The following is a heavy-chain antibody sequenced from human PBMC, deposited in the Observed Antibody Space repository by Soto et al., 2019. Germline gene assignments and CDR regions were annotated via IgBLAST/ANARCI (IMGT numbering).Heavy chain of an antibody. J-gene: IGHJ3*02. Sequence: SVKVSCKASGGTFSSYAISWVRQAPGQGLEWMGGIIPIFGTANYAQKFQGRVTITADESTSTAYMELSGLRSEDTAVYYCARGFNWRDAFDIWGQGTMVTVSS. CDR3: ARGFNWRDAFDI. V-gene: IGHV1-69*13. CDR2: IIPIFGTA. CDR1: GGTFSSYA. D-gene: IGHD1-20*01.